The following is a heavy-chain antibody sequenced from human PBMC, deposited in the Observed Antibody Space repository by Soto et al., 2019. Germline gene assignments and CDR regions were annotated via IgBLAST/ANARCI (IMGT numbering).Heavy chain of an antibody. V-gene: IGHV1-3*01. Sequence: QVQLVQSGAEVKKPGASVKVSCKASGYTFTSYAMHWVRQAPGQRLEWMGWINAGNGNTKYSQKFQGRGTITRDTSASTAYMELSSLRSEDTAVYYCARDSCSSTSCYGFDYYYYMDVWGKGTTVTVSS. D-gene: IGHD2-2*01. J-gene: IGHJ6*03. CDR1: GYTFTSYA. CDR3: ARDSCSSTSCYGFDYYYYMDV. CDR2: INAGNGNT.